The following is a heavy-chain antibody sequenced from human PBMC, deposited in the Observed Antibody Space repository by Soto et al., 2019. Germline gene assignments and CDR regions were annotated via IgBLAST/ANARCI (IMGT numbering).Heavy chain of an antibody. Sequence: PGGSLRLSCSASGFTFSSYAMHWVRQAPGKGLEYVSAISSNGGSTYYADSVKGRFTISRDNSKNTLYLQMSSLRAEDTAVYYCVKVLGYSYGYYFDYWGQGTLVTVSS. D-gene: IGHD5-18*01. V-gene: IGHV3-64D*06. J-gene: IGHJ4*02. CDR1: GFTFSSYA. CDR2: ISSNGGST. CDR3: VKVLGYSYGYYFDY.